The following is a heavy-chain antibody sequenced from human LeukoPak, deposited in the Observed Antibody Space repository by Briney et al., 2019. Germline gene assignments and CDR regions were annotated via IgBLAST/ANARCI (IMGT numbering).Heavy chain of an antibody. Sequence: GGSLRLSCAASGFTFDDYAMHWVRQVPGKGLEWVSTISWKSDIIGYADSVKGRFTISRDNAKSSLYLQMNSLRVEDTALYYCVKSFYASPPAGMDVWGQGTTVTVSS. CDR2: ISWKSDII. CDR3: VKSFYASPPAGMDV. CDR1: GFTFDDYA. D-gene: IGHD2-2*01. V-gene: IGHV3-9*01. J-gene: IGHJ6*02.